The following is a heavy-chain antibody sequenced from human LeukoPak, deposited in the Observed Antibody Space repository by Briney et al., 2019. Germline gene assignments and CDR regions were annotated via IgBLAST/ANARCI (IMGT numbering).Heavy chain of an antibody. CDR3: ARGSRNSTRITMVRGVTPLFDY. CDR2: INTDGSSA. J-gene: IGHJ4*02. Sequence: PGGSLRLSCAASGFTFTTYWMHWVRQAPGKGLVWVSRINTDGSSASYADSVKGRFTISRDTAKNTLYLQMNSLRAEDTAVYYCARGSRNSTRITMVRGVTPLFDYWGQGTLVTVSS. D-gene: IGHD3-10*01. CDR1: GFTFTTYW. V-gene: IGHV3-74*01.